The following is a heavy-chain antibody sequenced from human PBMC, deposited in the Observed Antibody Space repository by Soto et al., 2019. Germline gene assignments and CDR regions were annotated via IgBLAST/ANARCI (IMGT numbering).Heavy chain of an antibody. CDR3: ARTLYSYGPRFDY. Sequence: QVQLQESGPGLVKPSETLSLTCTVSGGSISSYYWSWIRQPPGKGLEWIGYIYYSGSTNYNPSLKSRVTESLDAXKNQFSLKLSSVTAADTAVYYCARTLYSYGPRFDYWGQGTLVTVSS. CDR1: GGSISSYY. D-gene: IGHD5-18*01. CDR2: IYYSGST. J-gene: IGHJ4*02. V-gene: IGHV4-59*01.